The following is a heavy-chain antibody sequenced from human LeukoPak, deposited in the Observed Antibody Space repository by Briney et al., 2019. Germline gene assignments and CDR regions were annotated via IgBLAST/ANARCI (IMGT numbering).Heavy chain of an antibody. Sequence: GGSLRLSCAASGFTFSSYSMNWVRQAPGKGLEWVSSISSSSSYIYYADSVKGRFTISRDNAKNSLYLQLNSLRAEDTALYYCARGEWSSSPFDYWGQGTLVTVSS. V-gene: IGHV3-21*01. D-gene: IGHD6-6*01. CDR3: ARGEWSSSPFDY. CDR2: ISSSSSYI. CDR1: GFTFSSYS. J-gene: IGHJ4*02.